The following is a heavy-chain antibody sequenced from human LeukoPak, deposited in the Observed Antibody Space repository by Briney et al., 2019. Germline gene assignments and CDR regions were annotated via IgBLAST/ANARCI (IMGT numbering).Heavy chain of an antibody. CDR3: ARDPGFMVRGSRRGYDDYYYYMDV. D-gene: IGHD3-10*01. V-gene: IGHV4-4*07. Sequence: PSETLSLTCTVSGGSISSYYWSWIRQPAGKGLEWIGRIYTSGSTNYNPSLKSRVTMSVDTSKSQFSLKLSSVTAADTAVYYCARDPGFMVRGSRRGYDDYYYYMDVWGKGTTVTISS. J-gene: IGHJ6*03. CDR1: GGSISSYY. CDR2: IYTSGST.